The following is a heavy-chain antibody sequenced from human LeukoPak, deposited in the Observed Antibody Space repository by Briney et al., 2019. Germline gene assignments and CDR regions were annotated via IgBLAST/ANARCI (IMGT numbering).Heavy chain of an antibody. J-gene: IGHJ6*02. Sequence: ASVKVSCKASGYTFTSYGINWVRQATGQGLEWMGWMNPNSGNTGYAQKFQGRVTMTRNTSTSTAYMELSSLRSEDTAVYYCARGGDFWSGYGTYYYYGMDVWGQGTTVTVSS. D-gene: IGHD3-3*01. CDR2: MNPNSGNT. V-gene: IGHV1-8*02. CDR3: ARGGDFWSGYGTYYYYGMDV. CDR1: GYTFTSYG.